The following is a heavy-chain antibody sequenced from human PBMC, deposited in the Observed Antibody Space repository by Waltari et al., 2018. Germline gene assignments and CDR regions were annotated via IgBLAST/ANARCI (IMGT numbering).Heavy chain of an antibody. V-gene: IGHV3-30-3*01. CDR3: ARDKDLYGDYYGMDV. Sequence: QVQLVESGGGGVQPGRSLRLSCAASGVTFRRYAMPCFRQDPGKGLEWVAVISYDGSNKYYADSVKGRFTIARDNSKTTLYLQMNSLRAEDSAVYYCARDKDLYGDYYGMDVWGQGTTVTVSS. D-gene: IGHD4-17*01. CDR2: ISYDGSNK. CDR1: GVTFRRYA. J-gene: IGHJ6*02.